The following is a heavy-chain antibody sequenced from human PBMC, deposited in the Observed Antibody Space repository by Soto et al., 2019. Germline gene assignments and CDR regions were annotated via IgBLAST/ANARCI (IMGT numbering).Heavy chain of an antibody. CDR3: ARVLPDGYFDWFPKAYYYYGMDV. CDR1: GGSISSGGYY. D-gene: IGHD3-9*01. J-gene: IGHJ6*02. V-gene: IGHV4-31*03. CDR2: IYYSGST. Sequence: SETLSLTCTVSGGSISSGGYYWSWIRQHPGKGLEWIGYIYYSGSTYYNPSLKSRVTISVDTSKNQFSLKLSSVTAADTAVYYCARVLPDGYFDWFPKAYYYYGMDVWGQGTTVTVSS.